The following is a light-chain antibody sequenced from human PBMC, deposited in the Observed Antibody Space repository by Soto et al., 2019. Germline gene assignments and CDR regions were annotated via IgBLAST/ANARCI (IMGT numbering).Light chain of an antibody. J-gene: IGKJ4*01. CDR3: QQYDSSPLT. V-gene: IGKV3-15*01. CDR2: GAS. Sequence: EIVMTQSPATLSVSPGERATLSCRASQSVSSNLAWYQQKPGQAPRLLIYGASTRATGIPARFSGSGSGTEFTLTISSLQSEDFAVYYCQQYDSSPLTIGGGTKVDIK. CDR1: QSVSSN.